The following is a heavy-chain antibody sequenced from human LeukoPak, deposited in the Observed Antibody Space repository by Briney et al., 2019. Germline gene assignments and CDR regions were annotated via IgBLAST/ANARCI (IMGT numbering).Heavy chain of an antibody. CDR3: ARDADYDSSGYYSGYFDL. D-gene: IGHD3-22*01. V-gene: IGHV4-30-4*01. J-gene: IGHJ2*01. CDR2: IYYSGST. Sequence: SETLSLTCTVSGGSISSGDYYWSWIRQPPGTGLEWIGYIYYSGSTYYNPSLKSRVTISVDTSKNQFSLKLSSVTAADTAVYYCARDADYDSSGYYSGYFDLWGRGTLVTVSS. CDR1: GGSISSGDYY.